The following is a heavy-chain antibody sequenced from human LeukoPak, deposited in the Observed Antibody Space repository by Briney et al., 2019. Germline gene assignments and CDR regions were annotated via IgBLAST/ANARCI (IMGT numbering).Heavy chain of an antibody. CDR1: GYTFTEYY. CDR2: IDPDSGGT. Sequence: ASVKVSCKAPGYTFTEYYIHWVRQAPGQGVEWMGCIDPDSGGTKYGQKFQGSVTMTRDTSISTAYMELSRLRSDDTAVYYCARDLLLWFGDPYYGMDVWGQGTTVTVSS. CDR3: ARDLLLWFGDPYYGMDV. V-gene: IGHV1-2*02. D-gene: IGHD3-10*01. J-gene: IGHJ6*02.